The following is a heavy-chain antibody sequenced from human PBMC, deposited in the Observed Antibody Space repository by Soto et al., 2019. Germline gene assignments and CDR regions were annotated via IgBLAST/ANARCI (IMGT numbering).Heavy chain of an antibody. CDR2: ISSSGTSA. D-gene: IGHD6-19*01. Sequence: QVRLEESGGGLVKPGGSLRLSCAAYGFTFSAVYMSWIRQAPNKGLEYISYISSSGTSANYADSVKGRFTISRDNAKNSLYLQMNSLRAEDTAVYYCARDRGAVTGQYFDYWGQGALVTVSS. CDR1: GFTFSAVY. V-gene: IGHV3-11*05. CDR3: ARDRGAVTGQYFDY. J-gene: IGHJ4*02.